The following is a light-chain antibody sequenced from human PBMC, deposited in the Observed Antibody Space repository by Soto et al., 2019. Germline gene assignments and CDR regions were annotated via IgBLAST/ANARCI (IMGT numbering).Light chain of an antibody. J-gene: IGLJ1*01. V-gene: IGLV2-23*02. Sequence: QSALTQPDSVSGSPGQSITISCTGTSSDVGSYNLVSWYQQHPGKAPKLMIYEVSKRPSGVSNRFSGSKSGNTASLTISGLQAEDEADYYCCSYAGSSIGVFGTGTKVTVL. CDR3: CSYAGSSIGV. CDR1: SSDVGSYNL. CDR2: EVS.